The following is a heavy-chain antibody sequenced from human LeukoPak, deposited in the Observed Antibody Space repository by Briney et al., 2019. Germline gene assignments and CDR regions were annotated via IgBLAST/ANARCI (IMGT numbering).Heavy chain of an antibody. D-gene: IGHD1-14*01. CDR1: DGSIGSSSYY. CDR2: IYYSGNT. Sequence: PWETLALMCSVSDGSIGSSSYYCGWIRKPPGKGLEWIGYIYYSGNTDYNPSLKSRVTISVDTSMNQFSLRLNSVTAADTAVYYCARYRNEALFAFDIWGQGTMVTVSS. V-gene: IGHV4-61*05. J-gene: IGHJ3*02. CDR3: ARYRNEALFAFDI.